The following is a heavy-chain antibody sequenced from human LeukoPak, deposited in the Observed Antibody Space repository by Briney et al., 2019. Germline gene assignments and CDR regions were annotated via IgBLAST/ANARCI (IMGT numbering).Heavy chain of an antibody. CDR2: ISGSGDST. CDR3: ARDSESFGESNYMDV. D-gene: IGHD3-10*01. V-gene: IGHV3-23*01. J-gene: IGHJ6*03. CDR1: GFTFSSYG. Sequence: GGTLRLSCTASGFTFSSYGMSWVRQAPGKGLEWVSSISGSGDSTFYADSVKGRFSISRDNSKNTLYLQMNSLRAEDTAVYYCARDSESFGESNYMDVWGKGTTVTVSS.